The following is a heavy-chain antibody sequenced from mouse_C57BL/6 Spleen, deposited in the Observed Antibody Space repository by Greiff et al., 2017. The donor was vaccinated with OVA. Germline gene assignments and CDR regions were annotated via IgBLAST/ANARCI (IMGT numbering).Heavy chain of an antibody. V-gene: IGHV1-52*01. D-gene: IGHD1-1*01. J-gene: IGHJ3*01. CDR2: IDPSDSAT. Sequence: VQLQQPGAELVRPGSSVKLSCKASGYTFTSYWMHWVKQRPIQGLEWIGNIDPSDSATHYTQKFKDKATLTVDKSSSTAYMQLSSLTSEDSAVYYGARGDYYGSSHSDWGQGTLVTVAA. CDR1: GYTFTSYW. CDR3: ARGDYYGSSHSD.